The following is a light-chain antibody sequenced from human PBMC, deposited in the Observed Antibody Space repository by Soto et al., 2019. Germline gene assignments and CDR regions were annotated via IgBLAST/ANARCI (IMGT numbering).Light chain of an antibody. CDR3: QQYGNSPWT. V-gene: IGKV3-20*01. CDR1: QTVDHAY. CDR2: GAS. Sequence: VVTQSPGTLSLSLGDRATLSCRASQTVDHAYVAWYQQRPGQPPSLLIYGASTRATDIPERFSGSGSGTDFTLTISRLEPEDAAVYYCQQYGNSPWTFGQGTKVEIK. J-gene: IGKJ1*01.